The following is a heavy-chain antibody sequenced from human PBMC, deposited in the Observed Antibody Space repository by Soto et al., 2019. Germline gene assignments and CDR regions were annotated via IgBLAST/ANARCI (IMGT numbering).Heavy chain of an antibody. Sequence: EVQLVESGGGLVQPGESLRLSCSASGFTFSDYWMTWVRQAPGKGLEWVANIRKDESKKTYLDSVRGRFTVSRDNARNLLCLQMDSLRAEDTALYCWARDVSPGSGPYYDAFDIWGQGTMVTVSS. V-gene: IGHV3-7*05. CDR2: IRKDESKK. CDR3: ARDVSPGSGPYYDAFDI. J-gene: IGHJ3*02. CDR1: GFTFSDYW. D-gene: IGHD3-22*01.